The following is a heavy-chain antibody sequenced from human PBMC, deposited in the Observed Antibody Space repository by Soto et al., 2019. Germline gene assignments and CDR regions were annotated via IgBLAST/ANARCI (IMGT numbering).Heavy chain of an antibody. J-gene: IGHJ4*02. D-gene: IGHD6-13*01. Sequence: SESLSLTCTVSGGSISSYYWSWIRQPPGKGLEWIGYIYYSGSTNYNPSLKSRVTISVDTSKNQFSLKLSSVTAADTAVYYCARVSKNSSCLDYWGRGTLVTVSS. V-gene: IGHV4-59*01. CDR3: ARVSKNSSCLDY. CDR2: IYYSGST. CDR1: GGSISSYY.